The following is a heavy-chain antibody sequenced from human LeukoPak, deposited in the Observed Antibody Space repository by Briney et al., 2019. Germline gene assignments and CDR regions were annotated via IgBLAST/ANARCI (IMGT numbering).Heavy chain of an antibody. CDR2: ISSSSSYI. CDR3: ASFNTYSSGWYDY. Sequence: GGSLRLSCAASGFTFSSYSMNWVRQAPGKGLELVSSISSSSSYIYYADSVKSRFTISRDNAKNSLYLQMNSLRAEDTAVYYCASFNTYSSGWYDYWGQGTLVTVSS. V-gene: IGHV3-21*01. D-gene: IGHD6-19*01. CDR1: GFTFSSYS. J-gene: IGHJ4*02.